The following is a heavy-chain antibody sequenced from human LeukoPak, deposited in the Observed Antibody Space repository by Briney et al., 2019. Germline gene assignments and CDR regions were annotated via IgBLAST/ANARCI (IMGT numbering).Heavy chain of an antibody. Sequence: SETLSLTCTVSGGSISRYYWSWIRRPPGKGPEWIGYIDDSGNTNYNPYLKSQVTISVDKSKNQFSLKLSFVTAADTAMYYCARSDYHNSGSHTVFDAFDIWGQGTRVTVSS. D-gene: IGHD3-10*01. CDR1: GGSISRYY. CDR3: ARSDYHNSGSHTVFDAFDI. CDR2: IDDSGNT. J-gene: IGHJ3*02. V-gene: IGHV4-59*01.